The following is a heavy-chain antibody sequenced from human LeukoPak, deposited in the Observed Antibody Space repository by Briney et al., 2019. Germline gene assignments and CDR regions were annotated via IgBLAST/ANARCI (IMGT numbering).Heavy chain of an antibody. CDR1: GFTVSSNF. J-gene: IGHJ3*01. Sequence: GGSLRLSCAASGFTVSSNFMSWVRQAPGKGLEWVSVIYSTGITKYGVSVKGRFTISRDNSKNTVHLQMNSLRAEDTAVYYCARDHYKGTGDGFDLWGQGTMVTVSS. CDR2: IYSTGIT. V-gene: IGHV3-53*01. CDR3: ARDHYKGTGDGFDL. D-gene: IGHD3-10*01.